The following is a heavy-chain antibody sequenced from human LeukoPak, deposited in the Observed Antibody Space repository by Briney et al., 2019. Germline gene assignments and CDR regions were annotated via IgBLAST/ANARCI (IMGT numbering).Heavy chain of an antibody. CDR1: GFTFSSYA. J-gene: IGHJ6*03. D-gene: IGHD2-2*01. Sequence: GGSLRLSCAASGFTFSSYAMSWVRQAPGKGLEWVSAISGSGGSTYYADSVKGRFTISRDNSKNTLYLQMNSLRAEDTAVYYCAKVGEHCSSTSCPLYYYYMDVWGKGTTVTVSS. V-gene: IGHV3-23*01. CDR2: ISGSGGST. CDR3: AKVGEHCSSTSCPLYYYYMDV.